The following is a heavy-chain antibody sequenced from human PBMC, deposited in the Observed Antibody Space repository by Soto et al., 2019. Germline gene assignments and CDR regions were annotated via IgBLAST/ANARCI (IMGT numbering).Heavy chain of an antibody. Sequence: GGSLRLSCAASGFTFSSYAMSWVRQAPGKGLEWVSAISGSGGSTYYADSVKGRFTISRDNSKNTLYLQMNSLRAEDTAVYYCAKDAPDYYGTSYYYYYGMDVWGQGTTVTVSS. J-gene: IGHJ6*02. CDR1: GFTFSSYA. CDR2: ISGSGGST. D-gene: IGHD3-10*01. CDR3: AKDAPDYYGTSYYYYYGMDV. V-gene: IGHV3-23*01.